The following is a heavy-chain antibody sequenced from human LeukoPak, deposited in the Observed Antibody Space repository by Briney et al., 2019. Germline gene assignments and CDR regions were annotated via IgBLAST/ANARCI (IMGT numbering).Heavy chain of an antibody. CDR2: IYYSGST. V-gene: IGHV4-59*12. CDR3: ARGPDDFWSGYYRTKRYYFDY. Sequence: PSETLSLTCTVSGGSISSYYWSWIRQPPGKGLEWIGYIYYSGSTNYNPSLKSRVTISVDTSKNQFSLKLSSVTAADTAVYYCARGPDDFWSGYYRTKRYYFDYWGQGTLVTVSS. D-gene: IGHD3-3*01. J-gene: IGHJ4*02. CDR1: GGSISSYY.